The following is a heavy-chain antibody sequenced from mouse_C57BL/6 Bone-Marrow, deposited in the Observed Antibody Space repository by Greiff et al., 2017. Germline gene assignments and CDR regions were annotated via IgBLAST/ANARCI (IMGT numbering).Heavy chain of an antibody. V-gene: IGHV1-82*01. Sequence: QVQLQQSGPELVKPGASVKISCKASGYAFSSSWMNWVKQRPGKGLEWIGRIYPGDGDTNYNGKFKGKATLTADKSSSTAYMQLSSLTSEDSAVYFCARPLFYSKPSMDYWGQGTSVTVSS. D-gene: IGHD2-5*01. J-gene: IGHJ4*01. CDR1: GYAFSSSW. CDR3: ARPLFYSKPSMDY. CDR2: IYPGDGDT.